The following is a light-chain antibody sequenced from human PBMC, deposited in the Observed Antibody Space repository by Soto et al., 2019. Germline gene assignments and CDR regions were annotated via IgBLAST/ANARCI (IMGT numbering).Light chain of an antibody. CDR2: GAS. CDR1: QSVSSN. Sequence: EIVMTQSPATLSVSPGERATLSCRASQSVSSNLAWYQQKPGQAPRLLIYGASTRATGIPASCSGSGSGTDFTLTISSLQSEDFAVYYFQQYNNWSLTFGGGTKVEIK. CDR3: QQYNNWSLT. J-gene: IGKJ4*01. V-gene: IGKV3-15*01.